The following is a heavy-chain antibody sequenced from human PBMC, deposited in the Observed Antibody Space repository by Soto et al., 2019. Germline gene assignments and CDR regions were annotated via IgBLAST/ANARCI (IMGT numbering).Heavy chain of an antibody. CDR3: ARDRIAAAGTGYYSYYGMDV. Sequence: KTXETRALPCSVDGGSCSGYCWSWIRQPSGKGLDGIGEINHSGSTNYNPSLKSRVTISVDTSKNQFSLKLSSVTAADTAVYYCARDRIAAAGTGYYSYYGMDVWGQGSTVTVSS. CDR2: INHSGST. V-gene: IGHV4-34*01. D-gene: IGHD6-13*01. J-gene: IGHJ6*02. CDR1: GGSCSGYC.